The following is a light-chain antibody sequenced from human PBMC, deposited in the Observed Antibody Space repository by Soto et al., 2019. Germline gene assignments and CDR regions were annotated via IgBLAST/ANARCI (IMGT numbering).Light chain of an antibody. J-gene: IGKJ4*01. Sequence: GDRVTITCRASQSISNWLAWYQQKPGKAPNLLIYDASSLESGVPSRFSGSGSGTEFTLTLSSLQPDDFATYYCQQYNSYSPLTFGGGTKVDI. CDR1: QSISNW. CDR3: QQYNSYSPLT. V-gene: IGKV1-5*01. CDR2: DAS.